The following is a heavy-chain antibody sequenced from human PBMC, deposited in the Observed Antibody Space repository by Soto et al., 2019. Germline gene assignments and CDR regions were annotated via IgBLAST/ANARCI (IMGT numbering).Heavy chain of an antibody. D-gene: IGHD3-10*01. CDR2: IAPSDSYT. Sequence: EVQLVQSGAEVKKPGESLRIFCKGSGYSFTSYWISWVRQMPGKGLEWMGRIAPSDSYTNYSPSLQGHVTISAYKSISTAYLQWSSLKATETAMYYCARLEMVRGVPTYGMDVWGQGTTVTVSS. J-gene: IGHJ6*02. CDR3: ARLEMVRGVPTYGMDV. V-gene: IGHV5-10-1*01. CDR1: GYSFTSYW.